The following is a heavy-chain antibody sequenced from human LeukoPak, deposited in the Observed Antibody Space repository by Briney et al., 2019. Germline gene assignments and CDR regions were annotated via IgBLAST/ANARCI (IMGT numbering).Heavy chain of an antibody. D-gene: IGHD4-17*01. V-gene: IGHV3-48*01. CDR2: ISSSSSTT. CDR1: GFTFSSYS. Sequence: PGRSLRLSCAASGFTFSSYSMNWVRQAPGKGLEWVSYISSSSSTTYYADSVKGRFTISRDNAKNSLYLQMNSLRAEDTAVYYCARDLLGDRPRYFDYWGQGTLVTVSS. CDR3: ARDLLGDRPRYFDY. J-gene: IGHJ4*02.